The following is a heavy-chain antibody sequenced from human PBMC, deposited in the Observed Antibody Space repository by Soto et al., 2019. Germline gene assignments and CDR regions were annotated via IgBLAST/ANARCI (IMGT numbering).Heavy chain of an antibody. V-gene: IGHV3-21*01. CDR1: GFTFSNYS. Sequence: GGSLRLCCGVSGFTFSNYSINWVRQAPGKGLEWVSSISSRSDIYYADSVKGRFTISRDNAKNSVSLQMNSLRAEDTAVYYCAREYTAWPLAYGLDVWGQGTTVTVSS. CDR3: AREYTAWPLAYGLDV. D-gene: IGHD2-2*02. CDR2: ISSRSDI. J-gene: IGHJ6*02.